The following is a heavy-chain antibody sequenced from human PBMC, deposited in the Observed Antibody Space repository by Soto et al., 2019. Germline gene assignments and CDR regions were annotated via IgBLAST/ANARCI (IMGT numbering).Heavy chain of an antibody. CDR1: GGSISSSSYY. J-gene: IGHJ4*02. V-gene: IGHV4-39*01. CDR2: MYYSGST. D-gene: IGHD3-22*01. Sequence: SETLSLTCTVSGGSISSSSYYWGWIRQPPGKGLEWIGSMYYSGSTYYNPSLKSRVTISVDTSKNQFSLKLGSVTAADTAVYYCARQGYYYDSSGYRFDYWGQGTLVTVSS. CDR3: ARQGYYYDSSGYRFDY.